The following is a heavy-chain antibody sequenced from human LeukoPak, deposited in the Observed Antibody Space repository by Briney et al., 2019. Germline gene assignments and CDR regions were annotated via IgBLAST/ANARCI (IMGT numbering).Heavy chain of an antibody. J-gene: IGHJ3*02. D-gene: IGHD5-12*01. CDR1: GFTFSSYW. Sequence: SGGSLRLSSAASGFTFSSYWMSWVRQAPGKGLEWVANIKQDGSEKYYVDSVKGRFTISRDNAENSLYLQMNSLRAEDTAVYYCARPRGSYSRHSFDIWGQGTMVTVSS. CDR3: ARPRGSYSRHSFDI. CDR2: IKQDGSEK. V-gene: IGHV3-7*01.